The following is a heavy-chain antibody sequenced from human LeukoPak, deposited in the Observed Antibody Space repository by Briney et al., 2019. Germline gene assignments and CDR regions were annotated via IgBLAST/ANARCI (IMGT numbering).Heavy chain of an antibody. D-gene: IGHD3-22*01. J-gene: IGHJ3*02. CDR1: GYTFTGYY. CDR3: ARMGYYYDSSGYYSGLVGAFDI. CDR2: INPNSGGT. V-gene: IGHV1-2*02. Sequence: ASVKVSCKASGYTFTGYYMHWVRQAPGQGLEWMGWINPNSGGTNYAQKFQGRVTMTRDTSISTAYMELSRLRSDDTAVYYCARMGYYYDSSGYYSGLVGAFDIWGQGTMVTVSS.